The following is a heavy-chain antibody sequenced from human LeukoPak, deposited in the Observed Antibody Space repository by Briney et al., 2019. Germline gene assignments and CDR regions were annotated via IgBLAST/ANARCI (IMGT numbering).Heavy chain of an antibody. D-gene: IGHD3-22*01. Sequence: GGSLRLSCAASGFTVSSNYMSWVRQAPGKGLEWVSVIYSGGNTYHADSVKGRFTISRDSSKNTVYLQMNSLRAEDTAVYYCAKDYWVERDYDSSGPDYWGQGTLVTVSS. V-gene: IGHV3-66*01. CDR2: IYSGGNT. CDR1: GFTVSSNY. J-gene: IGHJ4*02. CDR3: AKDYWVERDYDSSGPDY.